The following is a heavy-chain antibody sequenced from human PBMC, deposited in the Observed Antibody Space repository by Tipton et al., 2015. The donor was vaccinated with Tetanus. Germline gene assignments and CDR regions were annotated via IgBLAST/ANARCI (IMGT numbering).Heavy chain of an antibody. CDR2: IYYSGST. D-gene: IGHD2-15*01. V-gene: IGHV4-31*03. CDR3: ARDISRSRLAVTANWYDP. J-gene: IGHJ5*02. Sequence: TLSLTCTVSGGSISSGGYYWSWIRQHPGKGLEWIGYIYYSGSTYYNPSLKSRVTISVDTSKNQFSLKLSSVTAADTAVYYCARDISRSRLAVTANWYDPWGQGTLVPVSS. CDR1: GGSISSGGYY.